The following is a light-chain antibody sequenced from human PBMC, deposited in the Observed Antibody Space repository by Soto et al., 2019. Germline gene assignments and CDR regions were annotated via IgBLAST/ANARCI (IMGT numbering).Light chain of an antibody. Sequence: DIQMTQSPSILSVSVGDRVTITCRASQSISNSLAWYQQRPGTAPKLLIYDASTLEYGVPSRFSGSGSGTEFTLTISSLQPDDSATYYCQQYSYYRTFGQGTKVEIK. CDR2: DAS. CDR3: QQYSYYRT. V-gene: IGKV1-5*01. J-gene: IGKJ1*01. CDR1: QSISNS.